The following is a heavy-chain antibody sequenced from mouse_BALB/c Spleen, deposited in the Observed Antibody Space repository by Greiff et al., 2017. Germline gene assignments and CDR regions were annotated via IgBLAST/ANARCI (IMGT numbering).Heavy chain of an antibody. V-gene: IGHV7-3*02. J-gene: IGHJ4*01. Sequence: EVMLVESGGGLVQPGGSLRLSCATSGFTFTDYYMSWVRQPPGKALEWLGFIRNKANGYTTEYSASVKGRFTISRDNSQSILYLQMNTLRAEDSATYYCARDITTSGYYAMDYWGQGTSVTVSS. D-gene: IGHD1-1*01. CDR1: GFTFTDYY. CDR3: ARDITTSGYYAMDY. CDR2: IRNKANGYTT.